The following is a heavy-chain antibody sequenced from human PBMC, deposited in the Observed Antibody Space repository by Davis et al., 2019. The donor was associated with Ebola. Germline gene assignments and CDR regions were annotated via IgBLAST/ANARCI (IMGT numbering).Heavy chain of an antibody. D-gene: IGHD6-19*01. J-gene: IGHJ4*02. Sequence: GESLKISCAASGFTFSSYAMHWVRQAPGKGLEWVAVISYDGSNKYYADSVKGRFTISRDNSKNTLYLQMNSLRAEDTAVYYCARDHIAVAGIFDYWGQGTLVTVSS. CDR2: ISYDGSNK. CDR3: ARDHIAVAGIFDY. V-gene: IGHV3-30-3*01. CDR1: GFTFSSYA.